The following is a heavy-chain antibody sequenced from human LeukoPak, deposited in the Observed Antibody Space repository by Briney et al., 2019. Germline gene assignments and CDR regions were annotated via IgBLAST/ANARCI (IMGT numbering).Heavy chain of an antibody. CDR2: ISSSGSTI. J-gene: IGHJ4*02. CDR1: GFTFSSYA. Sequence: GGSLRLSCAASGFTFSSYAMSWIRQAPGKGLEWVSYISSSGSTIYYADSVKGRFTISRDNAKNSLYLQMNSLRAEDTAVYYCARDRYYYDSSGGRGLDYWGQGTLVTVSS. V-gene: IGHV3-11*01. CDR3: ARDRYYYDSSGGRGLDY. D-gene: IGHD3-22*01.